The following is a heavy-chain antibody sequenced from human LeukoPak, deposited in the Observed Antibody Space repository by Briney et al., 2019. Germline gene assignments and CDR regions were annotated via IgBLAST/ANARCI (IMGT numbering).Heavy chain of an antibody. CDR1: GVSVSSGSYY. V-gene: IGHV4-61*01. D-gene: IGHD5-18*01. J-gene: IGHJ4*02. Sequence: SETLSLTCTVSGVSVSSGSYYWSWIRQPPGKGLEWIGYIYYSASTNYNPSLKSRVTISVDTSNNQFSLKLSSVTAADTAVYYCARGSRGYSYGWGQGTLATVSS. CDR2: IYYSAST. CDR3: ARGSRGYSYG.